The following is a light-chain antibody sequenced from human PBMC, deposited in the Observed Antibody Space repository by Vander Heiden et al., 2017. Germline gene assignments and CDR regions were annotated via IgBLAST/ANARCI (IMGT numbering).Light chain of an antibody. CDR2: EGS. CDR3: CSHAAGSTWV. CDR1: SSDVGSYNL. J-gene: IGLJ1*01. Sequence: QSALHQPASSSGSPALTITISCTGTSSDVGSYNLVSCYQQHPGKAPKVMIYEGSKRPSGVSNRFSGSKSGNSASLTISVLQAEDEAEYYCCSHAAGSTWVFGAGTKVSVL. V-gene: IGLV2-23*01.